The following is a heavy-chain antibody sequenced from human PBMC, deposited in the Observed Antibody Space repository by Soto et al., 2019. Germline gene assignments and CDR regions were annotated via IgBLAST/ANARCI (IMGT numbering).Heavy chain of an antibody. CDR3: AHSAVLLWFGELGGWFDP. V-gene: IGHV2-5*01. J-gene: IGHJ5*02. CDR1: GFSLSTSEVG. Sequence: SGPTLVNPTQTLTLTCTFSGFSLSTSEVGVGWVRQPPGKALEWVALMYCNDDKSYSASLNSRLTITKDTSKNQVVLTMTNMDPMDTATYYCAHSAVLLWFGELGGWFDPWGQGTLVTASS. CDR2: MYCNDDK. D-gene: IGHD3-10*01.